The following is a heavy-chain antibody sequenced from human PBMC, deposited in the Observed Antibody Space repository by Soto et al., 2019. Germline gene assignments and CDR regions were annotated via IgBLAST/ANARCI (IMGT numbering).Heavy chain of an antibody. CDR2: INPNSGGT. CDR1: GYTFPGYY. V-gene: IGHV1-2*04. J-gene: IGHJ4*02. CDR3: ARTPGAYYDFWSGYSQPFDY. Sequence: RASVKVSCKASGYTFPGYYMHWVRQAPGQGLEWMGWINPNSGGTNYAQKFQGWVTMTRDTSISTAYMELSRLRSDDTAVYYCARTPGAYYDFWSGYSQPFDYWGQGTLVTVSS. D-gene: IGHD3-3*01.